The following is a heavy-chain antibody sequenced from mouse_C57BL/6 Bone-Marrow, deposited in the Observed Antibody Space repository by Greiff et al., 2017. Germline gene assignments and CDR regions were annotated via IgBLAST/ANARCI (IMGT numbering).Heavy chain of an antibody. Sequence: QVQLQQPGAELVMPGASVKLSCKASGYTFTSYWMHWVKQRPGQGLEWIGEIDPSDSYTNYNQKFKGKSTLTVDKSSSTAYMQLSSVTAEDAAVYYCARCWNYGSSYGYFDVWGTGTTVTVAS. J-gene: IGHJ1*03. CDR2: IDPSDSYT. CDR1: GYTFTSYW. D-gene: IGHD1-1*01. CDR3: ARCWNYGSSYGYFDV. V-gene: IGHV1-69*01.